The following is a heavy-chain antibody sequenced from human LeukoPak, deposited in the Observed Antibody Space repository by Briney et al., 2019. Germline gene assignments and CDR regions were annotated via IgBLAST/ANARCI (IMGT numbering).Heavy chain of an antibody. CDR3: ARGLMGPYGDLYWYFDL. J-gene: IGHJ2*01. D-gene: IGHD4-17*01. CDR2: IYYSGST. CDR1: GGSISSGGYY. V-gene: IGHV4-31*03. Sequence: PSETLSLTCTVSGGSISSGGYYWSWIRQHPGKGLEWIGYIYYSGSTYYNPSLKSRVTISVDTSKNQFSLKLSSVTAADTAVYYCARGLMGPYGDLYWYFDLWGRGTLVTVSS.